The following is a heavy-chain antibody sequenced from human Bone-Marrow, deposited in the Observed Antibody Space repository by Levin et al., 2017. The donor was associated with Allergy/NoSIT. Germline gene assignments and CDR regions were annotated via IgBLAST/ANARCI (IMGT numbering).Heavy chain of an antibody. CDR3: GRGSVHYCYGDAFDI. Sequence: SCTASGFTVGDYSMSWFRQAPGKGREGISFIRSQGYGDTTEYAASVKGRFTISRDDSKSIAYLQMDSLTSDDTSVYYCGRGSVHYCYGDAFDIWGHGTLVTVSS. V-gene: IGHV3-49*03. CDR1: GFTVGDYS. D-gene: IGHD2/OR15-2a*01. CDR2: IRSQGYGDTT. J-gene: IGHJ3*02.